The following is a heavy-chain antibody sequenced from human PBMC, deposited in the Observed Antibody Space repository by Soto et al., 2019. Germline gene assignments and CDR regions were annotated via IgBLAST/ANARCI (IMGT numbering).Heavy chain of an antibody. Sequence: QVQLVQSGAEVKKPGASVKVSCKASGYTFTSYAMHWVRQAPGQRLEWMGWINAGNGNTKYSQKFQGRVTITRDTSASKAYMELSSLRSEDTAVYYCAGGPGYSYGYNWGQGTLVTVSS. CDR3: AGGPGYSYGYN. CDR1: GYTFTSYA. D-gene: IGHD5-18*01. V-gene: IGHV1-3*01. CDR2: INAGNGNT. J-gene: IGHJ4*02.